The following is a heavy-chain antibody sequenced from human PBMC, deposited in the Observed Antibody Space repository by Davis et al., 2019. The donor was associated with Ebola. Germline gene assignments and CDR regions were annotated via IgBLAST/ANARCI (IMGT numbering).Heavy chain of an antibody. V-gene: IGHV4-59*01. Sequence: PSETLSLTCTVSGGSISSYYWSWIRQPPGKGLEWIGYIYYSGSTNYNPSLKSRVTISVDTSKNQFSLKLSSVTAADTAVYYCARVGYCSSTSCSKSNYFDYWGQGTLVTVSS. CDR1: GGSISSYY. CDR3: ARVGYCSSTSCSKSNYFDY. J-gene: IGHJ4*02. CDR2: IYYSGST. D-gene: IGHD2-2*01.